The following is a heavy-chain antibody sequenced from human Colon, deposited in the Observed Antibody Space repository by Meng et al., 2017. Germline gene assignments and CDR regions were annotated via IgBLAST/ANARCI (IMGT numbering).Heavy chain of an antibody. J-gene: IGHJ4*02. Sequence: QLQLAEAGPGLVQPSGTLSLACAASGDSIGNSKWWSWLRQSPGKGLEWIGEISNSGKTVYSPSLKSRVTISLDKSSNHFSLTLSPVTAADTAIYFCARERMRELGLFDYWGQGALVTVSS. D-gene: IGHD7-27*01. V-gene: IGHV4-4*02. CDR2: ISNSGKT. CDR1: GDSIGNSKW. CDR3: ARERMRELGLFDY.